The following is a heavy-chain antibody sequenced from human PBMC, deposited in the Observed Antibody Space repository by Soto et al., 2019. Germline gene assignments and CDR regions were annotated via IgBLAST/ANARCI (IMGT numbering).Heavy chain of an antibody. CDR2: ISSSSDYI. J-gene: IGHJ4*02. Sequence: PGGSLRLSCAASGFTFTSYTMNWVRQAPGKGLEWVSSISSSSDYIYYADSMKGRVTISRDNAKNSLFLDMNSLTGEDMAVYYCAIARVYATGPLDFWGQGTLVTVSS. D-gene: IGHD6-13*01. CDR3: AIARVYATGPLDF. CDR1: GFTFTSYT. V-gene: IGHV3-21*06.